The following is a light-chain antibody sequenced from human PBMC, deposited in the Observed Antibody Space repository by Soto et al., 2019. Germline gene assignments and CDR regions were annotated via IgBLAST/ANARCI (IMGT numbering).Light chain of an antibody. CDR3: QQYYRWPQT. Sequence: EIVMTQSPATLSVSQGERATLSCRASQSLSFNLAWYQQKPGQAPRLLIYAASTRATGIPARFSGSGSGTEFTLTISSLQSEDFAVYYCQQYYRWPQTFGQGTK. V-gene: IGKV3-15*01. CDR1: QSLSFN. J-gene: IGKJ1*01. CDR2: AAS.